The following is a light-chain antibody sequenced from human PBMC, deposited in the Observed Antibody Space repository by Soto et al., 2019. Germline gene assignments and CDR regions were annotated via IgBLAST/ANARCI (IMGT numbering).Light chain of an antibody. CDR2: DAS. J-gene: IGKJ4*01. CDR3: QQYNSYSPLT. CDR1: QSISSW. V-gene: IGKV1-5*01. Sequence: DIQMTQSPSTLSASVEDRVTITCRASQSISSWLAWYQQKPGKAPKLLIYDASSLESGVPSRFSGSGSGTEFTLTISSLQPDDFATYYCQQYNSYSPLTFGGGTKVEIK.